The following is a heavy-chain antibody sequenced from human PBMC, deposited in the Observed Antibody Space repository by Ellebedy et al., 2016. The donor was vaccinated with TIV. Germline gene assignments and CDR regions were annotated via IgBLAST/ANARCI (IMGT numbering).Heavy chain of an antibody. J-gene: IGHJ6*03. CDR3: ARVVCRTNCSTTTGYYMDV. CDR2: ISRSGSTI. D-gene: IGHD2-2*01. Sequence: GGSLRLXCAASGFTFSSYTMNWVRQAPGKGLEWVSSISRSGSTIYYADSVKGPFTISRDNAKNSLYLQMNSLRDEDTAVYYCARVVCRTNCSTTTGYYMDVWGKGTTVTVSS. CDR1: GFTFSSYT. V-gene: IGHV3-48*02.